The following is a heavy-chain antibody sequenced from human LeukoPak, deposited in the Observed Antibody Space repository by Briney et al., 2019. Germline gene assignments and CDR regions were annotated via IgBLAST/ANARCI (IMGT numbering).Heavy chain of an antibody. CDR2: IYHSGST. CDR1: GGSISSGGYY. J-gene: IGHJ5*02. CDR3: ARDTHPYGGNGNWFDP. Sequence: SQTLSLTCTVSGGSISSGGYYWSWIRQPPGKGLEWIGYIYHSGSTYYNPSLKSRVTISLDRSKNQFSLKLSSVTAADTAVYYCARDTHPYGGNGNWFDPWGQGTLVTVSS. D-gene: IGHD4-23*01. V-gene: IGHV4-30-2*01.